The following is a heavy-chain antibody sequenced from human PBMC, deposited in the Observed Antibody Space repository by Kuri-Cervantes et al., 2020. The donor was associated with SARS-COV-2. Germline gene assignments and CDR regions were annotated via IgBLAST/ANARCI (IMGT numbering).Heavy chain of an antibody. CDR1: GFTFSGHW. V-gene: IGHV3-33*08. Sequence: GGSLRLSCAASGFTFSGHWIHWVRQAPGKGLEWVAVIWYDGSSKYYADSVKGRFTISRDNSKNTLYLQMNSQRAEDTAVYYCARVSCGGDCYPRPPDYWGQGTLVTVSS. D-gene: IGHD2-21*02. CDR2: IWYDGSSK. J-gene: IGHJ4*02. CDR3: ARVSCGGDCYPRPPDY.